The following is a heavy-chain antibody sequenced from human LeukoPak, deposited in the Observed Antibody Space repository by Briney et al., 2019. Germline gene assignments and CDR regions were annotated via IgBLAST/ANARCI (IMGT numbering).Heavy chain of an antibody. D-gene: IGHD2-15*01. CDR3: ARDGDIVVVVAATRPYGMDV. J-gene: IGHJ6*02. CDR2: IWYDGSNK. Sequence: GGSLRLSCAASGFTFSSYGMHWVRQAPGKGLEWVAVIWYDGSNKYYADSVKGRSTISRDNSKNTLYLQMNSLRAEDTAVYYCARDGDIVVVVAATRPYGMDVWGQGTTVTVSS. V-gene: IGHV3-33*01. CDR1: GFTFSSYG.